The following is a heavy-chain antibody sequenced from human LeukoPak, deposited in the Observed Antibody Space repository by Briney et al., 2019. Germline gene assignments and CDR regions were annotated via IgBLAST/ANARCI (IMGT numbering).Heavy chain of an antibody. CDR2: INPNSGGT. CDR1: GYTFTGYY. Sequence: GASVKVSCKASGYTFTGYYMHWVRQAPGQGLEWMGRINPNSGGTNYAQKFQGRVTMTRDTSISTAYMELNRLTSDDAAVYYCAKGDPFEGSDYWGQGTTVTVSS. CDR3: AKGDPFEGSDY. D-gene: IGHD3-16*01. J-gene: IGHJ4*03. V-gene: IGHV1-2*06.